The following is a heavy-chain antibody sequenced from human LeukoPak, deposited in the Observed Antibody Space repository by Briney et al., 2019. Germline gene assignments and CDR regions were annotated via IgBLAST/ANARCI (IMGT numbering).Heavy chain of an antibody. V-gene: IGHV3-23*01. J-gene: IGHJ4*02. Sequence: GGSLRLSCAASGFTFSSYAMSWVRQAPGKGLEWVSAISGSGGSTYYADSVKGRFTISRDNSKNTLYLQMNSLRAEDTAVYYCAKGSESSGSYYGVFGYWGQGTLVTVSS. D-gene: IGHD1-26*01. CDR3: AKGSESSGSYYGVFGY. CDR2: ISGSGGST. CDR1: GFTFSSYA.